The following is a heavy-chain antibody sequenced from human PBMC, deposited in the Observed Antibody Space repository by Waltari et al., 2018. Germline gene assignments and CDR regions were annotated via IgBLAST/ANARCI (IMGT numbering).Heavy chain of an antibody. Sequence: QVQLQESGPGLVKHSQTLSLTCTVSGGSISSGGYYWSWIRQHPGKGLEWIGYIYYSGSTYYNPSLKSRVTISVDTSKNQFSLKLSSVTAADTAVYYCAREKARGNWFDPWGQGTLVTVSS. J-gene: IGHJ5*02. CDR2: IYYSGST. CDR3: AREKARGNWFDP. CDR1: GGSISSGGYY. V-gene: IGHV4-31*03.